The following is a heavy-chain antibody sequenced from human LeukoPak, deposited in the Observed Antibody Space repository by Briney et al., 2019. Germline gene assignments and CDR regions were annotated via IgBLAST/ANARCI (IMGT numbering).Heavy chain of an antibody. CDR2: INPSGGST. D-gene: IGHD6-19*01. V-gene: IGHV1-46*01. Sequence: ASVKVSCKASGYTFTSYYMHWVRQAPGQGLEWMGIINPSGGSTSYAQKFQGRVTMTRDTSTSTVYMELSSLRSEDTAVYYCARCGLTAVAGGDHYFDYWGQGTLVTVSS. CDR3: ARCGLTAVAGGDHYFDY. J-gene: IGHJ4*02. CDR1: GYTFTSYY.